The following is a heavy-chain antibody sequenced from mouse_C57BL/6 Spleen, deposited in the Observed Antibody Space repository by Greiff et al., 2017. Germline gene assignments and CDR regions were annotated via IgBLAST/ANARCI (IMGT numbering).Heavy chain of an antibody. CDR2: INPNYGTT. D-gene: IGHD2-1*01. CDR3: ARSWGNLYYFDY. CDR1: GYSFTDYN. V-gene: IGHV1-39*01. J-gene: IGHJ2*01. Sequence: EVKLVESGPELVKPGASVKISCKASGYSFTDYNMNWVKQSNGKSLEWIGVINPNYGTTSYNQKFKGKATLTVDQSSSTAYMQLNSLTSEDSAVYYCARSWGNLYYFDYWGQGTTLTVSS.